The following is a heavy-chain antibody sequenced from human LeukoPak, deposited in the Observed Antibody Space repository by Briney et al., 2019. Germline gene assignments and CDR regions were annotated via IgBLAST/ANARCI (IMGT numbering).Heavy chain of an antibody. CDR3: AATTHYSGSYYYYFDY. J-gene: IGHJ4*02. D-gene: IGHD1-26*01. Sequence: SETLSLTCTVSGGSISSYYWSWIRQPPGKGLEWIGYIYYSGSTNYNPSLKSRVTISVDTSKNQFSLKLSSVTAADTAVYYCAATTHYSGSYYYYFDYWGQGTLVTVSS. V-gene: IGHV4-59*01. CDR1: GGSISSYY. CDR2: IYYSGST.